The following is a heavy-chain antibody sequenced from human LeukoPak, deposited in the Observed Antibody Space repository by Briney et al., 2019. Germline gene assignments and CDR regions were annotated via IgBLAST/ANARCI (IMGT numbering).Heavy chain of an antibody. D-gene: IGHD3-22*01. Sequence: PSETLSLTCTVSGGSISSGDYYWSWIRQPPGKGLEWIGYIYYSGSTYYNPSLKSRVTISVDTSKNQFSLKLSSVTAADTAVYYCARGVGYDSSGYAIDYWGQGTLVTVSS. V-gene: IGHV4-30-4*01. CDR2: IYYSGST. CDR1: GGSISSGDYY. J-gene: IGHJ4*02. CDR3: ARGVGYDSSGYAIDY.